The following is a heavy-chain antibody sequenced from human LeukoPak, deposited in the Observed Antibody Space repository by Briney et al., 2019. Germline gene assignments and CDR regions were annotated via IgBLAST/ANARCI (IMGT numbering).Heavy chain of an antibody. D-gene: IGHD2-2*01. Sequence: GESLKISCKGSGYSFTSYWIGWVRQMPGKGLEWMGIIYPGDSDTRYSPSFQGQVTISADKSISTAYLQWSSLKASDTAMYYCARAYCSSTSCYYYFDCWGQGTLVTVSS. J-gene: IGHJ4*02. CDR1: GYSFTSYW. V-gene: IGHV5-51*01. CDR3: ARAYCSSTSCYYYFDC. CDR2: IYPGDSDT.